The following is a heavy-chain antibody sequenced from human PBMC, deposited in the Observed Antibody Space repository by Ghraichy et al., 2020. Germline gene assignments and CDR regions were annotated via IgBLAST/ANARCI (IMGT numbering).Heavy chain of an antibody. CDR3: AKGGYSLYYFGY. CDR1: GFTFSSYA. Sequence: GGSLRLSCAASGFTFSSYAITWVRQAPGKGLEWVAGISGSGGTTYYADSVKGRFTISRDNSKNTLYLQMNSLRADDTAVFYCAKGGYSLYYFGYWVQGTLVTVAS. CDR2: ISGSGGTT. D-gene: IGHD4-23*01. J-gene: IGHJ4*02. V-gene: IGHV3-23*01.